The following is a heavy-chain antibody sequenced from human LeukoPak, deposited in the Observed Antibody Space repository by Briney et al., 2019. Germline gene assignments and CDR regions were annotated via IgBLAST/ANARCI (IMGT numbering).Heavy chain of an antibody. CDR1: GFNFGTSW. D-gene: IGHD2-15*01. CDR2: IKEDGSVE. Sequence: GGSLRLSCAASGFNFGTSWMNWVRQAPVKGPEWVANIKEDGSVEQYVDSVKGRFIISRDNAKNSLFLQMNSLRTEDTGVYYCVSGRGYWGQGTLVTVSS. V-gene: IGHV3-7*01. J-gene: IGHJ4*02. CDR3: VSGRGY.